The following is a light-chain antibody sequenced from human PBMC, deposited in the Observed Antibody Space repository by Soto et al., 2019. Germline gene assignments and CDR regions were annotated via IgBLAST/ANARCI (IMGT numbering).Light chain of an antibody. Sequence: QSVLTQPASVSGSPGQSIAISCTGTNSDVGAYNYVSWYQQYPGKAPKLMIYDVSNRPSGISDRFSGSKSGNTASLTISGLQAEDEGDYYCSSWRSSVSSVFGTGTKLTVL. J-gene: IGLJ1*01. CDR3: SSWRSSVSSV. CDR1: NSDVGAYNY. CDR2: DVS. V-gene: IGLV2-14*03.